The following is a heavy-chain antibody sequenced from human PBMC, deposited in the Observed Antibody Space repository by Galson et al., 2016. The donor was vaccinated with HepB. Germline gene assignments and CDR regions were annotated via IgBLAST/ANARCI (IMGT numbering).Heavy chain of an antibody. Sequence: SLRLSCAASEFTFSVYGMAWVRQAPGKGLEWVSTISGDNANTHYADSVKGRFTISRDNSKNTLSLQMNSLRAEDTALYYCARDVGGIMFDCWGQGTPVTVSS. V-gene: IGHV3-23*01. D-gene: IGHD1-26*01. CDR3: ARDVGGIMFDC. CDR1: EFTFSVYG. CDR2: ISGDNANT. J-gene: IGHJ4*02.